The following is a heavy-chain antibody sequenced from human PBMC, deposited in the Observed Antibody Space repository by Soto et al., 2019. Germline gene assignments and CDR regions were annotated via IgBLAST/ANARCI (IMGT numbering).Heavy chain of an antibody. CDR2: IGSRTSDI. V-gene: IGHV3-21*01. CDR3: VRDYYDTSGYPNTFDM. Sequence: GSLRLSCAASGFTLSRHTMNWVRQAPGKGLEWVSFIGSRTSDIYYADSVKGRFTISRDNAKNSLYLDLTRLRAEDTAVYFCVRDYYDTSGYPNTFDMWGQGTMVTVSS. D-gene: IGHD3-22*01. CDR1: GFTLSRHT. J-gene: IGHJ3*02.